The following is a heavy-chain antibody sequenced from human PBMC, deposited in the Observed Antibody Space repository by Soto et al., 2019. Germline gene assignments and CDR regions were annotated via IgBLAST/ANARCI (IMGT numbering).Heavy chain of an antibody. CDR3: ARGGYCSGGSCYANYYYYGMDV. D-gene: IGHD2-15*01. Sequence: ASVKVSCKASGYTFTSYDINWVRQATGQGLEWMGWMNPNSGNTGYAQKLQGRVTMTTDTSTSTAYMELRSLRSDDTAVYYCARGGYCSGGSCYANYYYYGMDVWGQGTTVTVSS. CDR2: MNPNSGNT. V-gene: IGHV1-8*01. CDR1: GYTFTSYD. J-gene: IGHJ6*02.